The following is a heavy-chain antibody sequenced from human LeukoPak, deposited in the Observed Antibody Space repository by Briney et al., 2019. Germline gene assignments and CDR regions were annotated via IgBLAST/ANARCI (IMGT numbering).Heavy chain of an antibody. CDR2: INPNSGGT. Sequence: ASVKVSCKVSGYTLTELSMHWVRQAPGKGLEWMGWINPNSGGTNYAQKFQGRVTMTRDTSISTAYMELSRLRSDGTAVYYCARDAYYGSGSYYSSQADYWGQGTLVTASS. J-gene: IGHJ4*02. CDR3: ARDAYYGSGSYYSSQADY. V-gene: IGHV1-2*02. D-gene: IGHD3-10*01. CDR1: GYTLTELS.